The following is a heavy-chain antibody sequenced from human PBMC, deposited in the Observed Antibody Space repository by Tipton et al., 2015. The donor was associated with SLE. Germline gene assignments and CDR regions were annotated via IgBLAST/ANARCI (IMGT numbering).Heavy chain of an antibody. D-gene: IGHD4-17*01. J-gene: IGHJ4*02. CDR1: GYSISSGYY. Sequence: TLSLTCTVTGYSISSGYYWNWIRQPAGKGLEWIGRIYASGSTNYNPSLKSRVTISVDTSKNHFSLNLTSVTAADTAVYYCARVDGAYDQYYLDYWGQGTLVTVSS. CDR3: ARVDGAYDQYYLDY. CDR2: IYASGST. V-gene: IGHV4-61*02.